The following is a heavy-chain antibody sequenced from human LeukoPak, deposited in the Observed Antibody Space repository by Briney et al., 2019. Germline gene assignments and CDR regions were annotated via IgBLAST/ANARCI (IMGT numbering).Heavy chain of an antibody. Sequence: ASVKVSCKASGGTFSSYAISWVRQAPGQGLEWMGGIIPIFGTANYAQKFQGRVTITADESTSTAYMELSSLRSGDTAVYYCARGVSSGPFDYWGQGTLVTVSS. D-gene: IGHD6-19*01. J-gene: IGHJ4*02. CDR1: GGTFSSYA. V-gene: IGHV1-69*13. CDR2: IIPIFGTA. CDR3: ARGVSSGPFDY.